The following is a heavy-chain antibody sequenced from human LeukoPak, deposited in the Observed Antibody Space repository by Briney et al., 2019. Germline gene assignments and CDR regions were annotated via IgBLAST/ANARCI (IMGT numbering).Heavy chain of an antibody. J-gene: IGHJ4*02. V-gene: IGHV4-34*01. CDR3: ARVRITIFGVVIVDY. CDR1: GGSFSGYY. CDR2: INHSGST. D-gene: IGHD3-3*01. Sequence: SETLSLTCAVYGGSFSGYYWSWIRQPPRKGLEWIGEINHSGSTNYNPSLKSRVTISVDTSKNQFSLKLSSVTAADTAVYYCARVRITIFGVVIVDYWGQGTLVTVSS.